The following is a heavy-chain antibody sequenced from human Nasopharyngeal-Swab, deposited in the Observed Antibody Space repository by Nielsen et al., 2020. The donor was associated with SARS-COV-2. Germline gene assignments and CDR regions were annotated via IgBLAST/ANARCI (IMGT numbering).Heavy chain of an antibody. V-gene: IGHV3-33*01. D-gene: IGHD3-10*01. CDR2: IWYDGSNK. CDR3: ARDTYGSGSNWGYYYGMDV. J-gene: IGHJ6*02. Sequence: WIRQPPGKGLEWVAVIWYDGSNKYYADSVKGRFTISRDNSKNTLYLQMNSLRAEDTAVYYCARDTYGSGSNWGYYYGMDVWGQGTTVTVSS.